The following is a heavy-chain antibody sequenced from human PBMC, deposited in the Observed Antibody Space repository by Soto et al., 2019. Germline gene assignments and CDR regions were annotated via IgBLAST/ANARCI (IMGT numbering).Heavy chain of an antibody. CDR2: ISWNSGSI. J-gene: IGHJ3*02. CDR3: AKDIGDLPWAFYI. Sequence: LLLSCAASGCTFHIADTHWSRPAPGKGLEWVSGISWNSGSIDYADFVKGRFTISRDNAKNSLYLQMKSLRAEDTAYYYCAKDIGDLPWAFYIRGNWSRVTVS. V-gene: IGHV3-9*01. CDR1: GCTFHIAD.